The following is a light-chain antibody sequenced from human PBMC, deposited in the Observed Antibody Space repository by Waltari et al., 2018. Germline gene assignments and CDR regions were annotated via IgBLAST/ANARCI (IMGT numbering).Light chain of an antibody. V-gene: IGKV4-1*01. CDR3: QQYLSTPPT. CDR1: QSVLYSSNNNNY. J-gene: IGKJ1*01. CDR2: WAS. Sequence: DIVMTQSPDSLAVSLGERATINCKSSQSVLYSSNNNNYLAWYQQKPGQPPKLLIYWASTRESGVPDRFSGSGSGTDFTLTINSLQAEDVAVYYCQQYLSTPPTFGQGTKVEIK.